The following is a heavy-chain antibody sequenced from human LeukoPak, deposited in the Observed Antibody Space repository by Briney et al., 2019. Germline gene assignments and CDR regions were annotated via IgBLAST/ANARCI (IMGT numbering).Heavy chain of an antibody. J-gene: IGHJ4*02. CDR1: GFTFSSYG. CDR2: ISYDGSNK. CDR3: AQGRGWAEIDS. V-gene: IGHV3-30*18. D-gene: IGHD6-19*01. Sequence: PGRSLRLSCAASGFTFSSYGMHWVREAPGKGLEWVAVISYDGSNKCYADSVKGRFTIYRDTSTNTRSPQSNSLRAEDTAVYYCAQGRGWAEIDSWGQGTLVTASS.